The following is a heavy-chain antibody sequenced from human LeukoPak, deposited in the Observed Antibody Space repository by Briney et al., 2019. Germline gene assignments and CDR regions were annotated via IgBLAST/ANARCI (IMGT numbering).Heavy chain of an antibody. CDR3: ASASQFGTFDS. V-gene: IGHV4-4*09. CDR2: IFTSGTS. J-gene: IGHJ4*02. D-gene: IGHD3-10*01. Sequence: ASETLSLTCTVSGGSISDYYWTWIRQPPGKGLEWIGYIFTSGTSDYNPSLKSRVAISVDTSKNQFSLKLRSVTAADTAVYYCASASQFGTFDSWGQGTLVVVPS. CDR1: GGSISDYY.